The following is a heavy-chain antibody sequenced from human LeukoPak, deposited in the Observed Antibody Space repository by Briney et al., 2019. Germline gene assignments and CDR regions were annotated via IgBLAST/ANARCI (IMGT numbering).Heavy chain of an antibody. CDR2: ISYDGSNK. CDR3: AKILHSFCTNGVCPTGVFDY. J-gene: IGHJ4*02. CDR1: GFTFSSYG. D-gene: IGHD2-8*01. Sequence: PGGSLRLSCAASGFTFSSYGMHWVRQAPGKGLEWVAVISYDGSNKYYADSVKGRFTISRDNSKNTLYLQMNSLRAEDTAVYYCAKILHSFCTNGVCPTGVFDYWGQGTLVTVSS. V-gene: IGHV3-30*18.